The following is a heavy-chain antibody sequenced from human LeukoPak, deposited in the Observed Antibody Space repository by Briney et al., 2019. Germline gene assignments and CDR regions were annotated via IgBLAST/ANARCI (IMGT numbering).Heavy chain of an antibody. V-gene: IGHV4-39*07. J-gene: IGHJ6*03. Sequence: KPSETLSLTCTVSGDSISSSSYSWGWIRQPPGKGLEWIGSIYYSGSTYYNPSLKSRVTISVDTSKNRFSLKLSSVTAADTAVYYCARDRGTTSGFYYYYYMDVWGKGTTVTISS. CDR2: IYYSGST. CDR3: ARDRGTTSGFYYYYYMDV. D-gene: IGHD2-2*01. CDR1: GDSISSSSYS.